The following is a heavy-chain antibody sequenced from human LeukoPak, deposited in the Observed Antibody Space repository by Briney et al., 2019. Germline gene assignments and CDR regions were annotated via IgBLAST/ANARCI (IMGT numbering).Heavy chain of an antibody. Sequence: SETLSLTCAVSGGSINNYYWSWIRQPPGKGLEWIVYIYHSGTTYYNPSLKSRATISVDTSKNQFSLKLSSVTAADTAVYYCVRGRYSSGWFKDKNWFDPWGQGIPVTVSS. CDR3: VRGRYSSGWFKDKNWFDP. J-gene: IGHJ5*02. D-gene: IGHD6-19*01. CDR2: IYHSGTT. V-gene: IGHV4-59*12. CDR1: GGSINNYY.